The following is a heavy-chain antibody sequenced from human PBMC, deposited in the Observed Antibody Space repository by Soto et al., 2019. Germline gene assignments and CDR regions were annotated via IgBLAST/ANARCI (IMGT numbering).Heavy chain of an antibody. J-gene: IGHJ5*02. CDR2: INSDASHT. CDR3: VRDGECITSSCNGNWFDR. CDR1: GFTFSTYW. V-gene: IGHV3-74*01. Sequence: GGSLRLSCAASGFTFSTYWMHWIRQVPGKGLEWVSRINSDASHTYYADSVKGRFTISRDNAKNTLHLEMNSLRAEDTAVSYCVRDGECITSSCNGNWFDRWGQRTLVTIAS. D-gene: IGHD2-2*01.